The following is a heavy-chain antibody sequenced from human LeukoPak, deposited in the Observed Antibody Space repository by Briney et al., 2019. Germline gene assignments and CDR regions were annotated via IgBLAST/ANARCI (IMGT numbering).Heavy chain of an antibody. J-gene: IGHJ4*02. CDR1: GGSLSSHY. CDR3: ARFSSGCSISSCYLTY. V-gene: IGHV4-59*11. CDR2: IHDTGST. Sequence: SETLSLTCSVSGGSLSSHYWSWIRQPPGKGLELIGHIHDTGSTFYNPSLRGRVTISLDTSNNQFSLKLTSMTAADTAVYYCARFSSGCSISSCYLTYWGQGTLVTVS. D-gene: IGHD2-2*01.